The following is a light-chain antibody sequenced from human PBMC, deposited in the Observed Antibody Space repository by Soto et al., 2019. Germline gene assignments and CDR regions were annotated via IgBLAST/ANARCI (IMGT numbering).Light chain of an antibody. Sequence: EIVMTQSPATLSVSPGERATLSCRASQSVSSNLVWYQQKPGQAPRLLIYGASSRATGIPARFSGSGSGTEFTLTISSLQSEDFAVYYCLQSNNWPRTFGQGTKVEIK. J-gene: IGKJ1*01. CDR2: GAS. V-gene: IGKV3-15*01. CDR3: LQSNNWPRT. CDR1: QSVSSN.